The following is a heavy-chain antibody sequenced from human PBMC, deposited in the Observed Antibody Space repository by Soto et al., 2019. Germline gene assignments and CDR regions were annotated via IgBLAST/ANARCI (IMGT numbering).Heavy chain of an antibody. CDR3: AGDYGGFLAVHYFDY. CDR2: INAGNGNT. CDR1: GYTFTRYA. J-gene: IGHJ4*02. V-gene: IGHV1-3*01. Sequence: QVQLVQSGAEVKKPGPSVKVSCKPSGYTFTRYAMHLVRQAPGQRLEWMGWINAGNGNTKYSQKFQGRVTITRDTSASTAYMELSSLRSEDTAVYYCAGDYGGFLAVHYFDYWGQGTLVAVS. D-gene: IGHD3-3*01.